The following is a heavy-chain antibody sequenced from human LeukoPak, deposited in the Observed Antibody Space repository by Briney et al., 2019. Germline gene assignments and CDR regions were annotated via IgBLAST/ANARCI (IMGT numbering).Heavy chain of an antibody. D-gene: IGHD3-22*01. J-gene: IGHJ4*02. V-gene: IGHV3-30*04. Sequence: PGGSLRLSCAASGFTFSSYAMHWVRQAPGKGLEWVAVISYDGSNKYYADSVQGRFTISRDNSKNTLYLQMNSLRAEDTAVYYCAKDSVPTQWLSPFDYWGQGTLVTVSS. CDR1: GFTFSSYA. CDR3: AKDSVPTQWLSPFDY. CDR2: ISYDGSNK.